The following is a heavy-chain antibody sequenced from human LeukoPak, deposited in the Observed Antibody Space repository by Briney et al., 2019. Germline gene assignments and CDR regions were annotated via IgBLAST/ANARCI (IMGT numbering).Heavy chain of an antibody. J-gene: IGHJ6*02. CDR1: GFTFDDYA. Sequence: GGSLRLSCAASGFTFDDYAMHWVRQAPGRGLEWVSLISGDGGSTYYADSVKGRFTISRDNSKNSLYLQMNSLRTEDTALYYCAKSWGYSYGQAYYYYGMDVWGQGTTVTVSS. D-gene: IGHD5-18*01. CDR2: ISGDGGST. CDR3: AKSWGYSYGQAYYYYGMDV. V-gene: IGHV3-43*02.